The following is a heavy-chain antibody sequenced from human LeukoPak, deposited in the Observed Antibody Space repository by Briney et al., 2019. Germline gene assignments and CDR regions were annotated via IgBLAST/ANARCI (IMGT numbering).Heavy chain of an antibody. J-gene: IGHJ4*02. Sequence: GGSLRLSCAASGFTFSSYSVNWVRQAPGKGLEWVSSISSSSSYIYYADSVKGRFTISRDNAKNSLYLQMNSLRAEDTAVYYCAMVWFGESMGYWGQGTLVTVSS. CDR3: AMVWFGESMGY. CDR2: ISSSSSYI. V-gene: IGHV3-21*01. D-gene: IGHD3-10*01. CDR1: GFTFSSYS.